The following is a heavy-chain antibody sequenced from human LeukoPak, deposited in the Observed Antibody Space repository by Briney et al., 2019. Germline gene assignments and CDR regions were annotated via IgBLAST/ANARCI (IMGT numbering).Heavy chain of an antibody. Sequence: KPSETLSLTCTVSGGSISSYYWSWIRQPPGKGLEWIGYIYYSGSTNYNPSLKSRVTISVDTSKNQFSLKLSSVTAADTAVYYCARLVSVTRDYYYGMDVWGQGTAVIVSS. CDR2: IYYSGST. D-gene: IGHD4-17*01. J-gene: IGHJ6*02. CDR3: ARLVSVTRDYYYGMDV. V-gene: IGHV4-59*08. CDR1: GGSISSYY.